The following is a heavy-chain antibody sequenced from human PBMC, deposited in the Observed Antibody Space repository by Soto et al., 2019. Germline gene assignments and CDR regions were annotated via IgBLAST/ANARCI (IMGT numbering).Heavy chain of an antibody. D-gene: IGHD6-6*01. V-gene: IGHV3-33*01. Sequence: GGSLRLSCAASGFTFSSYGMHWVRQAPGKGLEWVAVIWYDGSNKYYADSVRGRFTISRDNSKNTLYLQMNSLRAEDTAVYYCARSSGYYYYGMDVWGQGTTVTVSS. CDR2: IWYDGSNK. J-gene: IGHJ6*02. CDR3: ARSSGYYYYGMDV. CDR1: GFTFSSYG.